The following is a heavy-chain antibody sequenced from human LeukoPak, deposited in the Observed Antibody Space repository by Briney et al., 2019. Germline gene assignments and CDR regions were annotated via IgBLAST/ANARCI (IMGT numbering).Heavy chain of an antibody. CDR3: ARADLRGYSLDY. CDR2: IGTAGDT. V-gene: IGHV3-13*01. D-gene: IGHD5-18*01. J-gene: IGHJ4*02. Sequence: GSLGLSCAASGFTFSSYDMHWVRQTTGRGLEWVSGIGTAGDTYSPGSVKGRFTISRENAKNSLYLQMNSLRAGDTAVYYCARADLRGYSLDYWGQGTLVTVSS. CDR1: GFTFSSYD.